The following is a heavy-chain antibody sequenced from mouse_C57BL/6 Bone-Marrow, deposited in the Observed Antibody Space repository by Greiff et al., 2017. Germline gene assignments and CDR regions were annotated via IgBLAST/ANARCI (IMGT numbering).Heavy chain of an antibody. CDR2: IDPENGDT. CDR3: TTFYYTEYFDV. D-gene: IGHD1-1*01. Sequence: VQLQQSGAELVRPGASVKLSCTASGFNIKDDYMHWVKQRPEQGLEWIGWIDPENGDTEYASKFQGKATITADTSSHTAYLQLSSLTSEDTAVYYCTTFYYTEYFDVWGTGTTVTVSS. V-gene: IGHV14-4*01. J-gene: IGHJ1*03. CDR1: GFNIKDDY.